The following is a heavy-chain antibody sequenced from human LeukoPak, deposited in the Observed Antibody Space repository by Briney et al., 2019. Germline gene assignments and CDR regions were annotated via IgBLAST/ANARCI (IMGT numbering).Heavy chain of an antibody. V-gene: IGHV4-59*11. CDR1: GGSISSHY. CDR2: IYYSGST. D-gene: IGHD3-9*01. Sequence: SETLSLTCTVSGGSISSHYWSWIRQPPGKGLEWIGYIYYSGSTNYNPSLKSRVTISVDTSKNQFSLKLSSVTAADTAVYYCARGSYYILTGYPLNWFDPWGQGTLVTVSS. J-gene: IGHJ5*02. CDR3: ARGSYYILTGYPLNWFDP.